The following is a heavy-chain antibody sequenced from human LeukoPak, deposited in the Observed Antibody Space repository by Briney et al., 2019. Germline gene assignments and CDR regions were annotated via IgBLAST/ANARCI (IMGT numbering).Heavy chain of an antibody. V-gene: IGHV3-74*01. CDR2: INTDGRST. J-gene: IGHJ4*02. Sequence: GGSLRLSCAASGFTFSSYWMHWVRQAPGRGLVWVSRINTDGRSTSYVDSVKGRFTISRDNAKNTLYLQMNSLRAEDTAVYYCARLAVDSSDFWGQGTLVTVSS. CDR1: GFTFSSYW. CDR3: ARLAVDSSDF. D-gene: IGHD6-25*01.